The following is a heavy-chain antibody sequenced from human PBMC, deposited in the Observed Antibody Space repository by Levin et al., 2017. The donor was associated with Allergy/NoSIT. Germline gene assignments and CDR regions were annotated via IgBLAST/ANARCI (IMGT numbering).Heavy chain of an antibody. Sequence: PGESLKISCAASGFTFDDYGMSWVRQAPGKGLEWVSGINWNGGSTGYADSVKGRFTISRDNAKNSLYLQMNSLRAEDTALYYCARVSGMGVFDYWGQGTLVTVSS. D-gene: IGHD3-10*01. CDR3: ARVSGMGVFDY. V-gene: IGHV3-20*04. CDR2: INWNGGST. CDR1: GFTFDDYG. J-gene: IGHJ4*02.